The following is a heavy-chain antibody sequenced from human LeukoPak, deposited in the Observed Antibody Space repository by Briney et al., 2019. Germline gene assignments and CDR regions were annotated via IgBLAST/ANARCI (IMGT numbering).Heavy chain of an antibody. CDR2: IYPGDSDT. CDR3: ARQNDFRLDY. Sequence: GESLRISCKGSGYTFSSYWIVWVRQMPGKGLEWMGIIYPGDSDTRYSPSLQGQVTISVDTSIGTSYPQWSSLKASPTAIYYCARQNDFRLDYWGQGTLVTVSS. V-gene: IGHV5-51*01. D-gene: IGHD3-3*01. CDR1: GYTFSSYW. J-gene: IGHJ4*02.